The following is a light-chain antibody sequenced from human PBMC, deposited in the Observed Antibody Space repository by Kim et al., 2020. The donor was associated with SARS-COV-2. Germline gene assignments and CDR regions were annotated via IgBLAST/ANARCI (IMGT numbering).Light chain of an antibody. CDR2: QDS. V-gene: IGLV3-1*01. CDR3: QAWDSSNVV. Sequence: SVSPRQTASITCSGDKLGDKYACWYQQKPGQSPVLVIYQDSKRPSGIPERFSGSNAGNTATLTISGTQAMDEADYYCQAWDSSNVVFGGGTKLTVL. J-gene: IGLJ2*01. CDR1: KLGDKY.